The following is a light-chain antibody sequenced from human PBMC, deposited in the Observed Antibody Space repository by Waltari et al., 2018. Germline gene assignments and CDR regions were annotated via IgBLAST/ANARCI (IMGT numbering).Light chain of an antibody. CDR3: QQYGASLIT. CDR1: QSVSSTY. CDR2: GAS. J-gene: IGKJ5*01. Sequence: EIVLTQSPGTLSLSPGERATLSCRASQSVSSTYLAWYQQKPGQPPRLLIYGASSRATGIPDRFSGSGSGTDFTLTISRLAPEDFAVYFCQQYGASLITFGQGRRLEIK. V-gene: IGKV3-20*01.